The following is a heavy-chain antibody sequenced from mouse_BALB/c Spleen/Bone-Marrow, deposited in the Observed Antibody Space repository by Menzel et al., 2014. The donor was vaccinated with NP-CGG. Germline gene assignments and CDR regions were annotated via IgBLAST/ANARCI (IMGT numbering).Heavy chain of an antibody. V-gene: IGHV1-82*01. D-gene: IGHD2-1*01. J-gene: IGHJ2*01. CDR3: ARGGNYRFDY. CDR1: GYAFSSSW. Sequence: QVQLKETGPELVKPGASVKISCKASGYAFSSSWMNWVKQRPGRGLEWIGRIYPGDGDTNYNGKCKGKATLTADKSSSTAFTQRSSLTYVDCAVYFCARGGNYRFDYWGQGTTLTVSS. CDR2: IYPGDGDT.